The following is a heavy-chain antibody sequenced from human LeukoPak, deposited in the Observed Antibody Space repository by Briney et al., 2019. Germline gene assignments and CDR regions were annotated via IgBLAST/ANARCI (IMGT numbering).Heavy chain of an antibody. CDR2: IRYDGSNK. Sequence: GGSLRLSCAASGLTFSSYGMHWVRQAPGKGLEWVAFIRYDGSNKYYADSVKGRFTISRDNSKNTLYLQMNSLRAEDTAVYYCAKGDDYWPFDYWGQGTLVTVSS. CDR1: GLTFSSYG. D-gene: IGHD4-11*01. CDR3: AKGDDYWPFDY. J-gene: IGHJ4*02. V-gene: IGHV3-30*02.